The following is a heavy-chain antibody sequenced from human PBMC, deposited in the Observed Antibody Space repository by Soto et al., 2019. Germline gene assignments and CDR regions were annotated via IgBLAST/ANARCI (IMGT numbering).Heavy chain of an antibody. Sequence: GESLKISCNGSGYSFTSYWISWVRQMPGKGLEWMGRIDPSDSYTNYSPSFQGHVTISADKSISTAYLQWSSLKASDTAMYYCARHYSNYQSPGNGMDVWGQGTTVTVSS. V-gene: IGHV5-10-1*01. CDR3: ARHYSNYQSPGNGMDV. J-gene: IGHJ6*02. CDR2: IDPSDSYT. D-gene: IGHD4-4*01. CDR1: GYSFTSYW.